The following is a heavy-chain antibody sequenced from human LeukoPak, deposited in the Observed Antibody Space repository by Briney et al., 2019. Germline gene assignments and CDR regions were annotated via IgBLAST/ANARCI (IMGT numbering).Heavy chain of an antibody. J-gene: IGHJ4*02. CDR1: GVSMNSHY. CDR2: IHSSGRT. Sequence: PSETLSLTCDVSGVSMNSHYWSWIRQPPGKGLECVGYIHSSGRTNQNPSLKSRVTLSVDTSKNQFSLTLNSVTAADTAVYYCARAVLMETTMFIGDWGQGTLVTVSS. V-gene: IGHV4-59*11. D-gene: IGHD3-10*02. CDR3: ARAVLMETTMFIGD.